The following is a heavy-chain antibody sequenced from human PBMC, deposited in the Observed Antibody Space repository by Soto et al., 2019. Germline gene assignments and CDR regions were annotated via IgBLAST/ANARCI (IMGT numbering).Heavy chain of an antibody. Sequence: EVQLLGSGGGLVQPGGSVRLSCAASGFTFTNYAMSWVRQAPGKWLEWVSGIGGGDTHYADSVKGRFTISRDNSKSMVFLQMCSLRAEDTAVYYCTTDRMSQNAVWDPFDIWGHGTIVTVSA. CDR2: IGGGDT. V-gene: IGHV3-23*01. D-gene: IGHD2-15*01. CDR3: TTDRMSQNAVWDPFDI. J-gene: IGHJ3*02. CDR1: GFTFTNYA.